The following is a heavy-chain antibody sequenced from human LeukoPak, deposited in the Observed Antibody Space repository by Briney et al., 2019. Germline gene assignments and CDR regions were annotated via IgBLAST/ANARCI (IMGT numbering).Heavy chain of an antibody. J-gene: IGHJ4*02. Sequence: GASVKVSCKASGYTFTGYYIHWVRQAPGQGLEWMGWINPNSGGTSYAQKFQGRVTMTRDTSISTAYMELSRLRSDDTAVYYCARYWVGLRGVSYYFDYWGQGTLVTVSS. V-gene: IGHV1-2*02. CDR2: INPNSGGT. CDR3: ARYWVGLRGVSYYFDY. D-gene: IGHD5-12*01. CDR1: GYTFTGYY.